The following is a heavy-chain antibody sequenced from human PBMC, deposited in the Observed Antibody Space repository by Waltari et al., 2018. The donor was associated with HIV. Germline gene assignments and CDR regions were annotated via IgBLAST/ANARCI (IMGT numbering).Heavy chain of an antibody. D-gene: IGHD4-17*01. J-gene: IGHJ5*02. CDR2: INHSGST. CDR3: ARLSKTDYGSDP. Sequence: QVQLQQWGAGLLKPSETMSLPCAVSGVSCSAYYWSCIRQPPGKGLEWIGEINHSGSTNYNPSLKGRVTISVDTSKNQFSLKLNSVTAADTAVYYCARLSKTDYGSDPWGQGTLVTVSS. CDR1: GVSCSAYY. V-gene: IGHV4-34*01.